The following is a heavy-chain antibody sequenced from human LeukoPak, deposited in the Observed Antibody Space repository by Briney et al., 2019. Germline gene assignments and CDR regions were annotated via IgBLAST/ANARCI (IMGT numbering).Heavy chain of an antibody. CDR3: ARANFDWLLSPLDSFDP. Sequence: GASVKVSCKASGYTFTSYGISWVRQAPGQGLEWMGWISAYNGNTDYAQKLQGRVTMTTDTSTSTAYMELRSLRSDDTAVYYCARANFDWLLSPLDSFDPWGQGTLVTASS. V-gene: IGHV1-18*01. D-gene: IGHD3-9*01. CDR1: GYTFTSYG. CDR2: ISAYNGNT. J-gene: IGHJ5*02.